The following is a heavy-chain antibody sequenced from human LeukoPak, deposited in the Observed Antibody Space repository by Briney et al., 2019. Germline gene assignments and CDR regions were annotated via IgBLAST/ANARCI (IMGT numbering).Heavy chain of an antibody. CDR2: VSGTGVGT. CDR3: AKGVSFYYYGMDV. CDR1: GFTVSSNY. V-gene: IGHV3-23*01. D-gene: IGHD3-16*01. J-gene: IGHJ6*02. Sequence: GGSLRLSCAASGFTVSSNYMSWVRQAPGKGLEWVSGVSGTGVGTYYADSVEGRFTISRVNSKNTLSLQMNSLRAEDTAVYYCAKGVSFYYYGMDVWGQGTTVTVSS.